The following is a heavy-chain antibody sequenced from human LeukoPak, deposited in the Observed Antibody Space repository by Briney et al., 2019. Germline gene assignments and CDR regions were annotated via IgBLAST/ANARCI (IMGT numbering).Heavy chain of an antibody. V-gene: IGHV1-8*01. J-gene: IGHJ6*03. CDR3: ARGLVVVAATYYYYYYMDV. CDR1: GYTFTSYD. Sequence: ASVKVSCKASGYTFTSYDINWVRQATGQGLEWMGWMNPNSGNTGYAQKFQGRVTMTRNTSISTAYMELSSLRSEDTAVYYCARGLVVVAATYYYYYYMDVWGKGTTVTISS. CDR2: MNPNSGNT. D-gene: IGHD2-15*01.